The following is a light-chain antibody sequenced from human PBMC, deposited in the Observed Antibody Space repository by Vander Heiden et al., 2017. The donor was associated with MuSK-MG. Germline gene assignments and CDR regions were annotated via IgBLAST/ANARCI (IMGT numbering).Light chain of an antibody. CDR3: QQDDSTPFT. V-gene: IGKV4-1*01. CDR1: QRVLYSSNNKNY. Sequence: DIVMTQSPDSLAVSLGERATINCKSSQRVLYSSNNKNYLAWYQQKPGQPPKLLIYWASTRKSGVPDRFSGSGSGTDFTLTISRLQAEDVAVYYCQQDDSTPFTFGHGTKVDVK. CDR2: WAS. J-gene: IGKJ3*01.